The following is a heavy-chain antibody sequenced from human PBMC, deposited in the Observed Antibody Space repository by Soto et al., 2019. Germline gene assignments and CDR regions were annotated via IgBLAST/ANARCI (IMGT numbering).Heavy chain of an antibody. CDR1: GGSVSSGSYY. D-gene: IGHD3-10*01. J-gene: IGHJ5*02. V-gene: IGHV4-61*01. Sequence: ASETLSLTCTVSGGSVSSGSYYWSWIRQPPGKGLEWIGYIYYSGSTNYNPSLKSRVTISVDTSKNQFSLKLSSVTAADTAVYYCARGRRYYGSGSYKDWFDPWGQGTLVTVSS. CDR2: IYYSGST. CDR3: ARGRRYYGSGSYKDWFDP.